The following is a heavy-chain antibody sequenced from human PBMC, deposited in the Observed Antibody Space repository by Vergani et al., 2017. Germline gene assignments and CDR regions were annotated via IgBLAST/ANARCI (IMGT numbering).Heavy chain of an antibody. J-gene: IGHJ4*02. CDR3: ARVGTSSNRDYFDC. D-gene: IGHD2-2*01. Sequence: QVQLVQSGAEVKKPGASVKVSCKASGYTFTDYFMHWVRQAPGQGLEWMGWINPNRGGTNYAQKFQGRVTMTRDTSISTAYMELSNLRSDDTAVYYCARVGTSSNRDYFDCWGQGTLVTVSS. CDR1: GYTFTDYF. V-gene: IGHV1-2*02. CDR2: INPNRGGT.